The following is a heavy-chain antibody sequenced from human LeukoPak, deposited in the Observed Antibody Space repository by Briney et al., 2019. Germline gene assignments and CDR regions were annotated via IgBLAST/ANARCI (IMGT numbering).Heavy chain of an antibody. D-gene: IGHD1-1*01. J-gene: IGHJ4*02. Sequence: SETLSLTCTVSGGSISSYYWSWIRQPPGKGLEWIGYIYYSGSTDYNPSLKSRVTISVDTSKNQFSLKLSSVPAADTAVYYCARRGTIWRTYDFWGQGTLVTVSS. CDR2: IYYSGST. CDR1: GGSISSYY. CDR3: ARRGTIWRTYDF. V-gene: IGHV4-59*08.